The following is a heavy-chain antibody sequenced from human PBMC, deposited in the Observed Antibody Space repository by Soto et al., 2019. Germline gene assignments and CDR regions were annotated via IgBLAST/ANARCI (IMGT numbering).Heavy chain of an antibody. V-gene: IGHV4-30-4*02. J-gene: IGHJ6*04. CDR3: ARENPVDGMDV. CDR1: GGSISSGDYY. Sequence: PSETLSLTCTVSGGSISSGDYYWSVIRQPPGKGLEWIGYIYYMGGTYYSPSLTCRVTISVDTSKTRSSLKLSSVTEADTAVYYCARENPVDGMDVWGKGTTVTVYS. CDR2: IYYMGGT.